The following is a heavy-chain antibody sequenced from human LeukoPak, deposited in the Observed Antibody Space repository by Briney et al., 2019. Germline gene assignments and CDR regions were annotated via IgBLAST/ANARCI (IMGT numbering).Heavy chain of an antibody. CDR3: AKENLGYFDY. V-gene: IGHV3-23*01. CDR1: GFTFSSYA. D-gene: IGHD1-14*01. Sequence: SGGSLRLSCAASGFTFSSYAMSWVRQTPGKGLEWVSAISGSGGSTYYADSVKGRFTISRDNSKNTLYLQMNSLRAGDTAVYYCAKENLGYFDYWGQGTLVTVSS. CDR2: ISGSGGST. J-gene: IGHJ4*02.